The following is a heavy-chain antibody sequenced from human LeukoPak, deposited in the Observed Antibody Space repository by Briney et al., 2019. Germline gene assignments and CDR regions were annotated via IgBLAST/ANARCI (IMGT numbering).Heavy chain of an antibody. D-gene: IGHD2-2*01. J-gene: IGHJ4*02. CDR1: GFTFNNYG. V-gene: IGHV3-30*18. CDR3: AKGPLRGTAAAIDY. CDR2: ISYDGRNI. Sequence: GKSLRLSCAASGFTFNNYGMHWVRQAPGKGLEWVAVISYDGRNIHYPDSVKGRFTISRDISTDTLWLQMDSLRTEGTAVYYCAKGPLRGTAAAIDYWGQGTLVTVSS.